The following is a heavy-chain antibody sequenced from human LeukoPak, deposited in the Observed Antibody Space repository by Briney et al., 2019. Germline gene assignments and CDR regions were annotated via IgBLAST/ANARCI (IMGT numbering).Heavy chain of an antibody. Sequence: PGGSLRLSCAASGFTFSSYEMNWVRQAPGKGLEWVSYISSSGSTIYYADSVKGRFTISRDNAKNSLYLQMNSLRAEDTAVYYCATFVVPAANTEGRYYYGMDVWGQGTTVTVSS. J-gene: IGHJ6*02. V-gene: IGHV3-48*03. D-gene: IGHD2-2*01. CDR2: ISSSGSTI. CDR1: GFTFSSYE. CDR3: ATFVVPAANTEGRYYYGMDV.